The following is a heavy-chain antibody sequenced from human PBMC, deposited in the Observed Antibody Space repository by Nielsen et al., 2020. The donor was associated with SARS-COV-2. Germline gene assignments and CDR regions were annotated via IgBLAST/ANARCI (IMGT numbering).Heavy chain of an antibody. V-gene: IGHV4-59*01. J-gene: IGHJ4*02. D-gene: IGHD3-10*01. CDR2: IYYSGYT. Sequence: WIRQPPGKGLEWIGYIYYSGYTNYNPPLKSRVTISVDTSKNQFSLNLSSVTAADTAVYYCARAQMVRGVMRRAHYYFDYWGQGTLVTVSS. CDR3: ARAQMVRGVMRRAHYYFDY.